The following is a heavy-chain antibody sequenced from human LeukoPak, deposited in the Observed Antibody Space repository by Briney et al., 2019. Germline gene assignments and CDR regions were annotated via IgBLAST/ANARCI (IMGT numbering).Heavy chain of an antibody. Sequence: GGSLRLSCAASGFTFSSYGMHWVRQAPGKGLEWVAVIWYDGSNNYYVDSVKGRFTISRDDSKNTLYLQMNSLRAEDTAVYYCAKDGDRGEYYYYYYMDVWGKGTTVTVSS. D-gene: IGHD3-10*01. CDR1: GFTFSSYG. J-gene: IGHJ6*03. CDR3: AKDGDRGEYYYYYYMDV. CDR2: IWYDGSNN. V-gene: IGHV3-33*06.